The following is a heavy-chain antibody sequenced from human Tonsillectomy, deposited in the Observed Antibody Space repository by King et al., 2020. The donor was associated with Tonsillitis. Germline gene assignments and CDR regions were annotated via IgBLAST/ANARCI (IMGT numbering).Heavy chain of an antibody. CDR3: ARGLRPCGNGACNRGLGEY. CDR2: ISSSGSNR. CDR1: GFTFSSYE. V-gene: IGHV3-48*03. Sequence: VQLVESGGGLVQPGGSLRLSCAASGFTFSSYEMNWVRQAPGKGLEWVSYISSSGSNRYYADSVKGRFTTYRDNAKNSLYLQMNSLGAEDTAGYYCARGLRPCGNGACNRGLGEYWGQGSLVTVSS. J-gene: IGHJ4*02. D-gene: IGHD2-8*01.